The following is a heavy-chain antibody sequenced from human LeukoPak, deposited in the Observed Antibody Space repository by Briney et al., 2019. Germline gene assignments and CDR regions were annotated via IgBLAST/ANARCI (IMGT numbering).Heavy chain of an antibody. Sequence: ASVKVSCKASGYTFTSYGISWVRQAPGQGLEWMGWISAYNGNTNYAQKLQGRVTMTTDTSTSTAYMELRSLRSDDTAVYYCARASYYYDSSGYSVGDFDYWGQGTLVTVSS. CDR1: GYTFTSYG. CDR2: ISAYNGNT. V-gene: IGHV1-18*01. J-gene: IGHJ4*02. D-gene: IGHD3-22*01. CDR3: ARASYYYDSSGYSVGDFDY.